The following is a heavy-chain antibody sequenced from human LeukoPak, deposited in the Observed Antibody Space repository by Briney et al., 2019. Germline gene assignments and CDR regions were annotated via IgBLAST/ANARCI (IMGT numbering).Heavy chain of an antibody. CDR2: ISGNGDDA. V-gene: IGHV3-23*01. J-gene: IGHJ4*02. CDR1: GFTFSSCS. D-gene: IGHD3/OR15-3a*01. Sequence: GGSLRLSCAASGFTFSSCSMNWVRQAPGKGLEWVSVISGNGDDAFYADSVKGRFRISRDNSKNTVYLQMNSLRADDTAVYYCAKRDWPYYFDYWGQGTLVAVSS. CDR3: AKRDWPYYFDY.